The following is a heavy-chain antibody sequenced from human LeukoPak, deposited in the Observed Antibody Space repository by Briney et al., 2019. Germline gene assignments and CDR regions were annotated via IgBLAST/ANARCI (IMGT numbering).Heavy chain of an antibody. CDR1: GFTFSSAG. V-gene: IGHV3-30*18. D-gene: IGHD1-26*01. Sequence: GRSLGLSCGASGFTFSSAGMDWVRQAPGKGLEWVAAISYDGSNKLYADSVKGRFTISRDNSKNTLYLQMNSLRTEDTAVYYCAKGHSGIYSQFDYWGQGALVTVSS. CDR3: AKGHSGIYSQFDY. CDR2: ISYDGSNK. J-gene: IGHJ4*02.